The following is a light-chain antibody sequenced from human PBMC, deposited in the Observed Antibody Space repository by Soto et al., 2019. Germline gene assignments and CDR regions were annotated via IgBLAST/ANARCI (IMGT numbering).Light chain of an antibody. CDR1: SGHSSYA. V-gene: IGLV4-69*01. J-gene: IGLJ1*01. CDR3: QTWGTDIHV. Sequence: QSVLTQSPSASASLGASVKLTCTLSSGHSSYAIAWHQQQPEKGPRYLMKLNSDGSHSKGDGIPDRFSGSSSGAERYLIFSSLQSEDEADYYCQTWGTDIHVFGTGTKLTVL. CDR2: LNSDGSH.